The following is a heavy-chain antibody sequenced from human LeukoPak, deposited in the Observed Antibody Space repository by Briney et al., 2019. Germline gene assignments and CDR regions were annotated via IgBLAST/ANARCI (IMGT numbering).Heavy chain of an antibody. D-gene: IGHD2-2*01. CDR1: GYSFTSYW. Sequence: GESLKISCKGSGYSFTSYWIGWVRQMPGKGLEWMGIIYPGDSDTRYSPSFQGQVTISADKSISTAYLQWSSLKASDTAMYYCARPCCSSITCYPNYFDYWGQGTLVTVSS. CDR3: ARPCCSSITCYPNYFDY. CDR2: IYPGDSDT. J-gene: IGHJ4*02. V-gene: IGHV5-51*01.